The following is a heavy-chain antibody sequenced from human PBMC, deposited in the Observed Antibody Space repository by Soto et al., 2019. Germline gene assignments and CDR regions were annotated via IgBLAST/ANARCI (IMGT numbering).Heavy chain of an antibody. V-gene: IGHV3-74*01. D-gene: IGHD3-10*01. CDR2: IYNDGSYT. J-gene: IGHJ4*02. Sequence: GESLKISCAASGFIFKMYWMHWVRQSPGKGLVWISRIYNDGSYTDYADSVKGRFTISRDNVNDTLYLQTNNLRAEDSGLYYCTRGPRPISTGTGAYWGQGTQVTVSS. CDR1: GFIFKMYW. CDR3: TRGPRPISTGTGAY.